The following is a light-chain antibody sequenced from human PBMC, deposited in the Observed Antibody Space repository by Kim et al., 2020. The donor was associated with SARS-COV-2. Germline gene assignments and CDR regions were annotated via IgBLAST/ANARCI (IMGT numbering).Light chain of an antibody. V-gene: IGLV3-27*01. CDR3: YSVPDNSLGI. CDR2: KDS. Sequence: SAGQTAVIPCSGDIRAKKPARWFQQKTGQAPVLVIYKDSERPSGIPERFSGSSSGTTVTLTISGAQVEDEADYHCYSVPDNSLGIFGGGTQLTVL. J-gene: IGLJ2*01. CDR1: IRAKKP.